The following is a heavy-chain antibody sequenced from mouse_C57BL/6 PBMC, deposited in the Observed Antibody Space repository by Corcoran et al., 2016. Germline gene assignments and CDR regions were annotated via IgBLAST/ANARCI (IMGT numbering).Heavy chain of an antibody. V-gene: IGHV1-80*01. D-gene: IGHD2-4*01. CDR1: GYAFSSYW. Sequence: QVQLQQSGAELVKPGASVQISCKASGYAFSSYWMHWVKQRPGKGLEWIGQISPGDGDTNYNGKFKGKATLTADKSSSTAYMQLSSLTSEDSAVYFCARSGIYYEYDRYFDVWGTGTTVTVSS. CDR2: ISPGDGDT. J-gene: IGHJ1*03. CDR3: ARSGIYYEYDRYFDV.